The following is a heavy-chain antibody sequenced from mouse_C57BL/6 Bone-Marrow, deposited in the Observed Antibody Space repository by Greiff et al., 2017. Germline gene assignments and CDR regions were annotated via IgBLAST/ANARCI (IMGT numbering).Heavy chain of an antibody. J-gene: IGHJ2*01. V-gene: IGHV1-64*01. Sequence: VQLQQPGAELVKPGASVKLSCKASGYTFTSYWMHWVKQRPGQGLEWIGMIHPNSGSTNYNEKFKSKATLTVDKSSSTAYMQLSSLTSEHPAVYYGARMTWGNYGSTRDYWGQGTTLTVSS. CDR1: GYTFTSYW. CDR3: ARMTWGNYGSTRDY. CDR2: IHPNSGST. D-gene: IGHD1-1*01.